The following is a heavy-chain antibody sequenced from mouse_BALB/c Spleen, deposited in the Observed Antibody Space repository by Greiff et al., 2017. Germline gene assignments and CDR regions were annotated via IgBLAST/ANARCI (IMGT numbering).Heavy chain of an antibody. CDR3: ARGLRRAMDY. V-gene: IGHV1-54*02. J-gene: IGHJ4*01. D-gene: IGHD2-4*01. Sequence: VQLQQSGAELVRPGTSVKVSCKASGYAFTNYLIEWVKQRPEQGLEWIGRIDPANGNTKYDPKFQGKATITADTSSNTAYLQLSSLTSEDTAVYYCARGLRRAMDYWGQGTSVTVSS. CDR1: GYAFTNYL. CDR2: IDPANGNT.